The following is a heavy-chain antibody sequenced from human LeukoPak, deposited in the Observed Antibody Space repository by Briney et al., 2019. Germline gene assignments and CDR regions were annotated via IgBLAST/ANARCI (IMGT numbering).Heavy chain of an antibody. CDR2: ISAYNGNT. J-gene: IGHJ4*02. V-gene: IGHV1-18*01. CDR1: GYTFTRYG. CDR3: ARLVGRSDYEGYFDY. Sequence: ASVKVSCMPSGYTFTRYGISWVRQAPGQGLEWMGWISAYNGNTNYEQKVQGRVTMTTNTSTSTAYMEPRSLRSDDTAVYYCARLVGRSDYEGYFDYWGQGTLVTVSS. D-gene: IGHD5-12*01.